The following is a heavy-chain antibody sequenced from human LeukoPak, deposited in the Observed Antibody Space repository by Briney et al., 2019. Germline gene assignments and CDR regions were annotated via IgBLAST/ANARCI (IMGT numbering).Heavy chain of an antibody. D-gene: IGHD2-2*01. CDR2: IYYSGST. CDR1: GGSISSGGYY. CDR3: ARDRGCSSTSCYPDAFDI. J-gene: IGHJ3*02. V-gene: IGHV4-31*03. Sequence: SQTLSLTCTVSGGSISSGGYYWSWIRQHPGKGLEWIGYIYYSGSTYYNPSLKSRVTISVDTSKNQFSLKLSSVTAADTAVYYCARDRGCSSTSCYPDAFDIWGQGTMVTVSS.